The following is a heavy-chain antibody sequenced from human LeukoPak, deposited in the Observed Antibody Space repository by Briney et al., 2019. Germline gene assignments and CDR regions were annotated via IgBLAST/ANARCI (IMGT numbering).Heavy chain of an antibody. V-gene: IGHV3-23*01. CDR2: ITGSGRLT. CDR1: GFTFINYA. Sequence: GGSLRLSCAASGFTFINYAMGWVRQAPGKGLEWVSTITGSGRLTYYADSVKGRFTISRDNRKNTLHLQMNSLRAEDTAVYFCAKRGVVIRVILVGFHKEAYYFDSWGQGALVTVSS. D-gene: IGHD3-22*01. J-gene: IGHJ4*02. CDR3: AKRGVVIRVILVGFHKEAYYFDS.